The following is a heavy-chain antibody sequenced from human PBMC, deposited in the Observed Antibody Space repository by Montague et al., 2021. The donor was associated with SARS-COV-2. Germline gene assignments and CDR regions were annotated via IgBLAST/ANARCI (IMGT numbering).Heavy chain of an antibody. CDR3: ARVRSITMIAVVITPMGWFDP. Sequence: SETLSLTCTVSGYSISSGYYWGWIRQPPGKGLEWIGSIYHSGSTYYNPSLKSRVTISVDTSKNQFSLKLSSVTAADTAVYYCARVRSITMIAVVITPMGWFDPWGQGTLVTVSS. CDR2: IYHSGST. V-gene: IGHV4-38-2*02. J-gene: IGHJ5*02. D-gene: IGHD3-22*01. CDR1: GYSISSGYY.